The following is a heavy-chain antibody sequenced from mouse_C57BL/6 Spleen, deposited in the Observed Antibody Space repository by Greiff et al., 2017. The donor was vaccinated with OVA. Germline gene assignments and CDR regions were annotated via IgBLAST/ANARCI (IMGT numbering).Heavy chain of an antibody. D-gene: IGHD1-1*02. CDR2: ISSGGSYT. V-gene: IGHV5-6*01. CDR3: ARQGRWSPYFDY. Sequence: EVKLMESGGDLVKPGGSLKLSCAASGFTFSSYGMSWVRQTPDKRLEWVATISSGGSYTYYPDSVKGRFTISRDNAKNTLYLQMSSLKSEDTAMYYGARQGRWSPYFDYWGQGTTLTVSS. CDR1: GFTFSSYG. J-gene: IGHJ2*01.